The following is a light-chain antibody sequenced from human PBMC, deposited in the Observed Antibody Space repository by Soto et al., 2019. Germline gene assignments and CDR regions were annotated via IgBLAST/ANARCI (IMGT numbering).Light chain of an antibody. CDR1: QSVSSNY. CDR2: GAS. J-gene: IGKJ4*01. V-gene: IGKV3-20*01. CDR3: QQSGKSFPLT. Sequence: EIVLTQSPGTLSLSPGERATLSCRASQSVSSNYLAWYQQKPGQAPKLLIYGASSRATGIPDRFSGSGSGTEFILTISSLEPEGFAMYYCQQSGKSFPLTFGCGSKVEI.